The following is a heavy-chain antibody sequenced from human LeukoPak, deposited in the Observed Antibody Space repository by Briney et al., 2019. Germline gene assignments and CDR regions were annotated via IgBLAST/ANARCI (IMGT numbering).Heavy chain of an antibody. V-gene: IGHV2-5*01. D-gene: IGHD3-10*01. CDR1: GFSVSTSGVG. CDR3: SHKSVRGVVFDY. J-gene: IGHJ4*02. CDR2: LYWNDEK. Sequence: SGPTLVNPTQTLTLTCTFSGFSVSTSGVGVGWIRQPPGKALECLALLYWNDEKRYSPSLKSRLTITKDTAINQVVLTMTNMEPVDTATYYCSHKSVRGVVFDYWGQGALVTVSS.